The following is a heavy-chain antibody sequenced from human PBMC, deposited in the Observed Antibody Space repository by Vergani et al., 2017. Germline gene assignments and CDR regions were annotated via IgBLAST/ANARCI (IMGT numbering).Heavy chain of an antibody. CDR2: ISWNSGAV. Sequence: EVDLVESGGGLAQPGGSLRLSCEASGITFWKFGMHWVRQGPGKGLEWVSGISWNSGAVDYADSVRGRFTISRDNAKNSLFLEMNSLRFEDTAVYYCAKSRILSNNWNSPIFDYWGQGTLVTVSS. CDR1: GITFWKFG. CDR3: AKSRILSNNWNSPIFDY. V-gene: IGHV3-9*01. D-gene: IGHD1-7*01. J-gene: IGHJ4*02.